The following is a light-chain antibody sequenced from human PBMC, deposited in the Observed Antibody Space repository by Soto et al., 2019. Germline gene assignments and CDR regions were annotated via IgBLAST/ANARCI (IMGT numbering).Light chain of an antibody. J-gene: IGKJ2*01. Sequence: EKVLTQSPGTLSLSPGERATLSCRASQSISSSYLAWYQQKPGQAPRLLIYGASNRVTGIPDRFSGSGSGTDFTLTIGRLEPEDFAVYYCQQYGSPYTFGQGTRLEIK. V-gene: IGKV3-20*01. CDR3: QQYGSPYT. CDR2: GAS. CDR1: QSISSSY.